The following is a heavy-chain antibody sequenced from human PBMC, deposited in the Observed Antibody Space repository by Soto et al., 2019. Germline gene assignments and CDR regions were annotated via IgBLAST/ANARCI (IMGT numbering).Heavy chain of an antibody. CDR3: ARDPVVVPAATQGFDY. Sequence: ASVKLSCQASVYTFTSYYMHWLRQAPRQGLEWMGIINHSGGSTSYAQKFQGRVTMTRDTSTSTVYMELSSLRSEETAVYYCARDPVVVPAATQGFDYWRQGTLVTVSS. D-gene: IGHD2-2*01. CDR1: VYTFTSYY. CDR2: INHSGGST. J-gene: IGHJ4*02. V-gene: IGHV1-46*01.